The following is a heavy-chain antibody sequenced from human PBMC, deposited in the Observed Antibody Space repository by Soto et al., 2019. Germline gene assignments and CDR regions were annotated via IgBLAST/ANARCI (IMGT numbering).Heavy chain of an antibody. D-gene: IGHD3-22*01. Sequence: GESLKISCKGSGYTFTNYRIAWVRQMPGKGLEWLGIIRPADYDTEYSPSARGHFTMSADKSVSTAYLHWSSLRASDTAMYYCARHPNYYDSSGYYYSDYWGQGTLVTVSS. CDR2: IRPADYDT. CDR1: GYTFTNYR. CDR3: ARHPNYYDSSGYYYSDY. J-gene: IGHJ4*02. V-gene: IGHV5-51*01.